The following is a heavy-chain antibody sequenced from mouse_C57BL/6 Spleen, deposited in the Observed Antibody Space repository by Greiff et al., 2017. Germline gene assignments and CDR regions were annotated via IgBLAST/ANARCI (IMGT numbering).Heavy chain of an antibody. J-gene: IGHJ1*03. CDR2: IDPEDGET. Sequence: EVQVVESGAELVKPGASVKLSCTASGFNIKDYYMHWVKQRTEQGLEWIGRIDPEDGETKYAPKFQGKATITADTSSNTAYLQLSSLTSEDTAVYYCARSISNHWYFDVWGTGTTVTVSS. D-gene: IGHD2-5*01. V-gene: IGHV14-2*01. CDR3: ARSISNHWYFDV. CDR1: GFNIKDYY.